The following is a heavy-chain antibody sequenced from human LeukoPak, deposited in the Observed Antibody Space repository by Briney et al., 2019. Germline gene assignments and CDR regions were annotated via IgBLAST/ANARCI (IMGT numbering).Heavy chain of an antibody. CDR3: ARVGLGRIAARPRVYYFDY. J-gene: IGHJ4*02. CDR1: GYTFTSYD. V-gene: IGHV1-8*01. Sequence: ASVKVSCKASGYTFTSYDINWVRQATGQGLEWMGWMNPNSGNTGYAQKFQGRVTMTRNTSISTAYMELSSLRSEDTAVYYCARVGLGRIAARPRVYYFDYWGQGTLATVSS. D-gene: IGHD6-6*01. CDR2: MNPNSGNT.